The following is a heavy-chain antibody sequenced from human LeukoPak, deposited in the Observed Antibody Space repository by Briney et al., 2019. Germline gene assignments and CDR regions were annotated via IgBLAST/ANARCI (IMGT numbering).Heavy chain of an antibody. CDR2: ITWDSDST. CDR1: GFTFDDYA. D-gene: IGHD6-13*01. J-gene: IGHJ4*02. V-gene: IGHV3-43D*03. CDR3: AKGTSSWHEFDY. Sequence: GSLRLSCAASGFTFDDYAMHWVRQAPGKGLEWVSLITWDSDSTYYADSVKGRFAISRDNSKNSLYLQMNSLRPEGTALYYCAKGTSSWHEFDYWGQGALVTVSS.